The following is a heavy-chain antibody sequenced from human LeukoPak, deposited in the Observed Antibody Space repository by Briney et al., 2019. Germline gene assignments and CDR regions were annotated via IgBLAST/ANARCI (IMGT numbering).Heavy chain of an antibody. CDR2: IASSSSYI. D-gene: IGHD2-15*01. Sequence: GGSLRLSCAASGFTFSSYNMNWVRQAPGKGLEWVSSIASSSSYIYYADSVKGRFTISRDNAKNSLFLQMNSLRAEDTAVYYCARDLRGNIVVIVAADLSLDYWGQGTLVTVAS. J-gene: IGHJ4*02. V-gene: IGHV3-21*01. CDR1: GFTFSSYN. CDR3: ARDLRGNIVVIVAADLSLDY.